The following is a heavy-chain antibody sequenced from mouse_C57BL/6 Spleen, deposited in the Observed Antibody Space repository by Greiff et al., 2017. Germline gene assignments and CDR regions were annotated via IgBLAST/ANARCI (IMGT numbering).Heavy chain of an antibody. CDR2: IDPSDSET. D-gene: IGHD3-3*01. CDR1: GYTFTSYW. Sequence: VQLQQPGAELVRPGSSVKLSCKASGYTFTSYWMHWVKQRPIQGLEWIGNIDPSDSETHYNQKFKDKATLTVDKSSSTAYMQLSSLTSEDSAVYFCAREGWDVEAWFAYWGQGTLVTVSA. CDR3: AREGWDVEAWFAY. V-gene: IGHV1-52*01. J-gene: IGHJ3*01.